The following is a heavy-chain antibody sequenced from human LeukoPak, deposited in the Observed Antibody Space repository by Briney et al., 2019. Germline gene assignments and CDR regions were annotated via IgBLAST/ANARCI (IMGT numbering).Heavy chain of an antibody. CDR1: GFTVSSNY. D-gene: IGHD4-23*01. J-gene: IGHJ4*02. CDR3: ARADYGGNMAFDY. CDR2: IYSGGST. Sequence: GGSLRLSCAASGFTVSSNYMSWVRQAPGKGLEWVSVIYSGGSTYYADSVKGRFTISRDNSKNTLYLQMNSLRAEDAAVYYCARADYGGNMAFDYWGQGTLVTVSS. V-gene: IGHV3-53*01.